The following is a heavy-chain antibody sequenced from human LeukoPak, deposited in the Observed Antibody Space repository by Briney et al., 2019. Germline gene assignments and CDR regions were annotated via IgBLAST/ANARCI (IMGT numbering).Heavy chain of an antibody. D-gene: IGHD6-19*01. V-gene: IGHV4-39*01. Sequence: SETLSLTCTVSGGSISSSSYYWGWIRQPPGKGLEWLGSIYYSGSTYYNPSLKSRVTISVDTSKNQFSLKLSSVTAADTAVYYCARTAIAVAPPNNADYWGQGTLVTVSS. J-gene: IGHJ4*02. CDR2: IYYSGST. CDR3: ARTAIAVAPPNNADY. CDR1: GGSISSSSYY.